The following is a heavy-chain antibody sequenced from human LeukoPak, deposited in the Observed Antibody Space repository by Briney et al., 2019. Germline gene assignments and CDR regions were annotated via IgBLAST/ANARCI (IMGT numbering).Heavy chain of an antibody. CDR2: IIPIFGTA. V-gene: IGHV1-69*05. J-gene: IGHJ3*02. CDR3: ASKSLVGATESDAFDI. CDR1: GGTFSSYA. Sequence: SVKVLCKASGGTFSSYAISWVRQAPGQGLEWMGGIIPIFGTANYAQKFQGRVTITTDESTSTAYMELSSLRSEDTAVYYCASKSLVGATESDAFDIWGQGTMVTVSS. D-gene: IGHD1-26*01.